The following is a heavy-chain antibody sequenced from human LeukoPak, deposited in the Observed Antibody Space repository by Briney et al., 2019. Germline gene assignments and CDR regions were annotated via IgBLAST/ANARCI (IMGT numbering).Heavy chain of an antibody. CDR1: GYTFTGYY. J-gene: IGHJ6*02. Sequence: GASVKVSCKASGYTFTGYYMHWVRQAPGQGLEWMGWINPNSGGTNYAQKFQGWVTMTRDTSISTAYMELSRLRSDDTAVYYCASSQWELLLYYGMDVWGQGTTVTVSS. CDR2: INPNSGGT. CDR3: ASSQWELLLYYGMDV. V-gene: IGHV1-2*04. D-gene: IGHD1-26*01.